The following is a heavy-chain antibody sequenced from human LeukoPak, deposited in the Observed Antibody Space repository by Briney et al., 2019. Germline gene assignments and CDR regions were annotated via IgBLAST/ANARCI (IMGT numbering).Heavy chain of an antibody. CDR3: ASRSSTVAKFPFHY. D-gene: IGHD4-17*01. CDR2: INPNSGGT. V-gene: IGHV1-2*02. Sequence: ASVKVSCKASGYTFTGYYMHWVRQAPGQGLEWMGWINPNSGGTNYAQKFQGRVTMTRDTSISTAYMELSRLRPDDTAVYYCASRSSTVAKFPFHYWGQGTLVTVSS. J-gene: IGHJ4*02. CDR1: GYTFTGYY.